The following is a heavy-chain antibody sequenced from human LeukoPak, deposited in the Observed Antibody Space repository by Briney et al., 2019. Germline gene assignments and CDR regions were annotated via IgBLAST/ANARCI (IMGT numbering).Heavy chain of an antibody. CDR3: ARVGRGYSDNYHAYDI. V-gene: IGHV3-13*04. D-gene: IGHD5-12*01. CDR1: GFTFSTHD. Sequence: GGSLRLSCAATGFTFSTHDMNWVRQATGKGLEWVSGIDTAGNTYYAGTVKGRFTISRENAKNSLYLQMNSLRAGDTALYYCARVGRGYSDNYHAYDIWGQGTMVIVSS. CDR2: IDTAGNT. J-gene: IGHJ3*02.